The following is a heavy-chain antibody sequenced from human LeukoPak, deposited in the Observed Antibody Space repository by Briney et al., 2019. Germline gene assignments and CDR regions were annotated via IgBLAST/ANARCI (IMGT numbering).Heavy chain of an antibody. CDR1: GGTFSSYA. J-gene: IGHJ4*02. CDR3: ARDLMITFGGVIVSRHYFDY. V-gene: IGHV1-69*13. Sequence: SVKVSCKASGGTFSSYAISWVRQAPGQGLEWMGGVIPIFGTANYAQKFQGRVTITADESTSTAYMELSSLRSEDTAVYYCARDLMITFGGVIVSRHYFDYWGQGTLVTVSS. CDR2: VIPIFGTA. D-gene: IGHD3-16*02.